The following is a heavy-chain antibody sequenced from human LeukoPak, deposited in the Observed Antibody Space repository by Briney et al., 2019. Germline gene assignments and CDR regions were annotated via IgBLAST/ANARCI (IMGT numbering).Heavy chain of an antibody. Sequence: SVKVSCKASGGTFSNHAVSWVRQAPGQGLEWMEGIIPIFGTANYAQKFQGRVTITADESTSTAYMELSSLRSEDTAVYYCARAHRQLERLGRYYFDYWGQGTLVTVSS. D-gene: IGHD1-1*01. CDR3: ARAHRQLERLGRYYFDY. J-gene: IGHJ4*02. V-gene: IGHV1-69*13. CDR2: IIPIFGTA. CDR1: GGTFSNHA.